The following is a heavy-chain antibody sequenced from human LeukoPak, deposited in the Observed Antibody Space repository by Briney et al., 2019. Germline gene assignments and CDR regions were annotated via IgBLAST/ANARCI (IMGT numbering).Heavy chain of an antibody. CDR2: INHSGST. D-gene: IGHD2/OR15-2a*01. CDR1: GGSFSGYY. Sequence: SETLSLTCAVYGGSFSGYYWSWIRQPPGKGLEWIGEINHSGSTNYNPSLKSRVTISVDTSKNQFSLKLSSVTAADTAVYYCARHKALSTDAFDIWGQGTMDTVSS. J-gene: IGHJ3*02. CDR3: ARHKALSTDAFDI. V-gene: IGHV4-34*01.